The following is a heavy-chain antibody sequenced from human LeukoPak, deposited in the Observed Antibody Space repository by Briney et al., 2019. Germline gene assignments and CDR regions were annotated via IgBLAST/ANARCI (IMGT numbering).Heavy chain of an antibody. Sequence: ASVKVSCKASGHTFTSYGISWVRQATGQGLEWMGWMNPNSGNTGYAQKFQGRVTITRNTSISTAYMELSSLRSEDTAVYYCARDYDSSGYYQFDPWGQGTLVTVSS. CDR1: GHTFTSYG. CDR3: ARDYDSSGYYQFDP. J-gene: IGHJ5*02. D-gene: IGHD3-22*01. V-gene: IGHV1-8*03. CDR2: MNPNSGNT.